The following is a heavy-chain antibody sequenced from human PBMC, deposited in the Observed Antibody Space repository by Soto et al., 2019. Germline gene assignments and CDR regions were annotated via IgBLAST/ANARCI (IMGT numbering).Heavy chain of an antibody. CDR2: IYYSGST. CDR1: GGSISSYY. Sequence: SETLSLTCTVSGGSISSYYWSWIRQPPGKGLEWIGYIYYSGSTNYNPSLKSRVTISVDTSKNQFSLKLSSVTAVDTAVYYCAREYYYDSNAVVDYWGQGTLVTVSS. J-gene: IGHJ4*02. V-gene: IGHV4-59*01. CDR3: AREYYYDSNAVVDY. D-gene: IGHD3-22*01.